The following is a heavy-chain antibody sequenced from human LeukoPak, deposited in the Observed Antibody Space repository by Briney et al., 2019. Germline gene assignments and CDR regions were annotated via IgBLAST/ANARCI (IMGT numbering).Heavy chain of an antibody. V-gene: IGHV4-61*01. CDR3: ARASDYVSYWYFDL. D-gene: IGHD4-17*01. Sequence: PSETLSLTCTVSGGSIRSSSSYWSWIRLPPGKGLEWIEYIYYSGSTNYNPSLKSRVTISVDTSKNQFSLKLSSVTAADTAVYYCARASDYVSYWYFDLWGRGTLVTVSS. CDR1: GGSIRSSSSY. J-gene: IGHJ2*01. CDR2: IYYSGST.